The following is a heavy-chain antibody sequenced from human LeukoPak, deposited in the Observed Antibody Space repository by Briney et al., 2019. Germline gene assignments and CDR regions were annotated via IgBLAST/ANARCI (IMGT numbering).Heavy chain of an antibody. CDR2: ISYDGSNK. D-gene: IGHD2-2*01. J-gene: IGHJ4*02. Sequence: PGGSLRLSCAASGFTFSSYGMHWVRQAPGKGLEWVAVISYDGSNKYYADSVKGRFTISRDNSKNTLYLQMNSLRAEDTAMYYCAKDRGSCSSSSCYYFGYWGQGTLVTVSS. CDR3: AKDRGSCSSSSCYYFGY. V-gene: IGHV3-30*18. CDR1: GFTFSSYG.